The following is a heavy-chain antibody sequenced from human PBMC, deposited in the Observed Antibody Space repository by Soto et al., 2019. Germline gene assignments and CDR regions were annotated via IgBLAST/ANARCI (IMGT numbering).Heavy chain of an antibody. J-gene: IGHJ2*01. CDR1: GYTFTSYA. D-gene: IGHD3-9*01. V-gene: IGHV1-3*01. CDR3: ARGPDYDILTGYYHSGYFDI. CDR2: INAGNGNT. Sequence: GASVKVSCKASGYTFTSYAIHWVRQAPGQRLEWMGWINAGNGNTKYSQKFQGRVTITRDTSASTAYMELSSLRSEDTAVYYCARGPDYDILTGYYHSGYFDIWARRHLLTXSS.